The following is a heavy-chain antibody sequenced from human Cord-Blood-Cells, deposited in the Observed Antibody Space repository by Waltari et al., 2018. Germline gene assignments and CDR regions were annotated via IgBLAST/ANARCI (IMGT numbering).Heavy chain of an antibody. CDR3: ARGGGYYYDSSGYYYYYGMDV. CDR1: GGSFSGYY. Sequence: QVQLQQWGAGLLKPSETLSLTCAVYGGSFSGYYWSWIRQPPGKGLEWIWEINHSESNNYNPSLEGRVNISGDTSKNQFSLKLSSVTSANTAVYYCARGGGYYYDSSGYYYYYGMDVWGQGTTVTVSS. J-gene: IGHJ6*02. CDR2: INHSESN. D-gene: IGHD3-22*01. V-gene: IGHV4-34*01.